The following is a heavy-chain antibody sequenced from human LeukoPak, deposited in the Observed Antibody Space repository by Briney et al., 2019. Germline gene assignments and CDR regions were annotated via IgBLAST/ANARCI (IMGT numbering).Heavy chain of an antibody. V-gene: IGHV3-48*04. CDR2: ISSSSSTI. Sequence: PGGSLRLSCAASGFTFSSYSMNWVRQAPGKGLEWVSYISSSSSTIYYADSVKGRFTISRDNAKNSLYLQMNSLRAEDTAVYYCARGPSPRYFDWLRHDWGQGTLVTVSS. J-gene: IGHJ4*02. CDR1: GFTFSSYS. D-gene: IGHD3-9*01. CDR3: ARGPSPRYFDWLRHD.